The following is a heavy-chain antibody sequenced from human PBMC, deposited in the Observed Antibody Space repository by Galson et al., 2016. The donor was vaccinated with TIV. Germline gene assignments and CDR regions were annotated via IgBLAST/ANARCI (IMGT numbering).Heavy chain of an antibody. Sequence: SVKVSCKASGYTFTNYDINWVRQATGQGLEWMGWMNPNSGNTGYAQKFRGRVTMTRNTSVRTAYMVLSSLRSEDTAGYYCARSGDYGDYWGQGTLVTVSS. D-gene: IGHD4-17*01. CDR3: ARSGDYGDY. V-gene: IGHV1-8*02. CDR1: GYTFTNYD. J-gene: IGHJ4*02. CDR2: MNPNSGNT.